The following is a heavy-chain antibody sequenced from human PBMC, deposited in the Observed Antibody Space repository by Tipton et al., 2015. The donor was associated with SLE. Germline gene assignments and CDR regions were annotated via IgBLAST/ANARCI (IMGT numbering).Heavy chain of an antibody. D-gene: IGHD3-3*02. CDR2: FHSSGIF. V-gene: IGHV4-4*07. Sequence: TLSLTCTVSGFSISSYYWTWVRQPAGKGLEWIGHFHSSGIFNYNPSLKSRVTMSGDTSKNQLSLQLNAVTAADTAVYYCARTAVLAAIMMDVWGQGTTVTVSS. CDR1: GFSISSYY. J-gene: IGHJ6*02. CDR3: ARTAVLAAIMMDV.